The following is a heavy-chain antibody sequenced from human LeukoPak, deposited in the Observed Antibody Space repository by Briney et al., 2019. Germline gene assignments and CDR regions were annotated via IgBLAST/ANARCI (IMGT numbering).Heavy chain of an antibody. CDR3: AGWAAAAGAGIKLFSVNHSGFDP. J-gene: IGHJ5*02. CDR2: IYHSGST. CDR1: GGSISRSNW. D-gene: IGHD6-13*01. V-gene: IGHV4-4*02. Sequence: SETLSLTCAVSGGSISRSNWWSWVRQPPGKGLEWIGEIYHSGSTNYNPSLKSRVTISVDTSKNQFSLKLSSVTAADTAVYYCAGWAAAAGAGIKLFSVNHSGFDPWGQGTLVTVSS.